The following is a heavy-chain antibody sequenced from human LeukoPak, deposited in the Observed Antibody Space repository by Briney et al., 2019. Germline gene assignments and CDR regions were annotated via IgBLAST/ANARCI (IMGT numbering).Heavy chain of an antibody. CDR2: MNPNSGNT. CDR1: GYTFTSYD. Sequence: ASVKVSCKASGYTFTSYDINWVRQATGQGLEWMGWMNPNSGNTGYAQKFQGRVTMTRNTSISTAYMELSSLRSEDTAVYYCARIAVAPKHYYYYYMDVWGKGTTVTISS. CDR3: ARIAVAPKHYYYYYMDV. J-gene: IGHJ6*03. D-gene: IGHD6-19*01. V-gene: IGHV1-8*01.